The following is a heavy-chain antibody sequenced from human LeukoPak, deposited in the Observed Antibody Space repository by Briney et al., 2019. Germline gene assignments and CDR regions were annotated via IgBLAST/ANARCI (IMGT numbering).Heavy chain of an antibody. V-gene: IGHV3-30*18. CDR1: GFTFSSYG. Sequence: GGSLRLSCAASGFTFSSYGMHWVRQAPGKGLEWVAVISYDGSNKYYADSVKGRFTISRDNSKNTLYLQMNSLRAEDTAVYYCAKDRKRGYGDYGLYYYGMDVWGQGTTVTVSS. CDR2: ISYDGSNK. CDR3: AKDRKRGYGDYGLYYYGMDV. J-gene: IGHJ6*02. D-gene: IGHD4-17*01.